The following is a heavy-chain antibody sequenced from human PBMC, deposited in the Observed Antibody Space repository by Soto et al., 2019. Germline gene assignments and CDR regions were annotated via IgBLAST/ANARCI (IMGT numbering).Heavy chain of an antibody. CDR2: IYYSGST. J-gene: IGHJ4*02. D-gene: IGHD2-21*01. V-gene: IGHV4-59*01. Sequence: SETLSLTCTVSGGSISSYYWSWIRQPPGKGLEWTGYIYYSGSTNYNPSLKSRVTISVETSKNQFSLQLSSVTAADTAVYYCGTRSPPGDSVYWGQATLVTVSS. CDR3: GTRSPPGDSVY. CDR1: GGSISSYY.